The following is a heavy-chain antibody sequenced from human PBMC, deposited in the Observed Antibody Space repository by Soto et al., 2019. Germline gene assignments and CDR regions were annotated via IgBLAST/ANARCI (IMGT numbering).Heavy chain of an antibody. CDR3: ARGQGYSYGYRSYYYGMDV. Sequence: SETLSLTCAFYGGSFSGYYWSLIRQPPGKGLEWIGEINHSGSTNYNPSLKSRVTISVDTSKNQFSLKLSSVTAADTAVYYCARGQGYSYGYRSYYYGMDVWGQGTTVTVS. CDR2: INHSGST. V-gene: IGHV4-34*01. CDR1: GGSFSGYY. D-gene: IGHD5-18*01. J-gene: IGHJ6*02.